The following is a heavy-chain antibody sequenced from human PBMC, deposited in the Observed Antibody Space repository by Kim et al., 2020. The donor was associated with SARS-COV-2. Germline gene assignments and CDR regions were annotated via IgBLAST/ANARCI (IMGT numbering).Heavy chain of an antibody. CDR2: IYSADINAT. D-gene: IGHD3-10*01. CDR3: ARAGTTMVRGGHKKGDWFDP. V-gene: IGHV3-23*03. CDR1: GFTFSRYA. Sequence: GGSLRLSCVASGFTFSRYAMTWVRQAPGKGLQWVSVIYSADINATYYEDSVKGRFTISRDDSRNTVYLQMNSLRAEDTATYYCARAGTTMVRGGHKKGDWFDPWGQGTLVTVSS. J-gene: IGHJ5*02.